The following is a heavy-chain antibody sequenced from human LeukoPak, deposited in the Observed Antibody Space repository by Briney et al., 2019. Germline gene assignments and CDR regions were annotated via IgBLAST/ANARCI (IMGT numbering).Heavy chain of an antibody. D-gene: IGHD6-19*01. CDR1: GFTFTSYW. J-gene: IGHJ4*02. CDR2: IKQDGSEK. CDR3: TRLHNSGWTGY. Sequence: GGSLRLSCAASGFTFTSYWMSWVRQAPGKGLEWVANIKQDGSEKHYVDSVKGRFTISRDDTKNSLYLQMNSLRADDTAVYYCTRLHNSGWTGYWGQGTLVTVSS. V-gene: IGHV3-7*01.